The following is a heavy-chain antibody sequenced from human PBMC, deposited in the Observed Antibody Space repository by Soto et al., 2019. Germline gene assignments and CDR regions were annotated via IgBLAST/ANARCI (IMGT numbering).Heavy chain of an antibody. CDR2: IKQDGSEK. CDR3: ARDFGYSSSWAYYYYYGMDV. CDR1: GFTFSSYW. D-gene: IGHD6-13*01. V-gene: IGHV3-7*01. J-gene: IGHJ6*02. Sequence: GSLRLSCAASGFTFSSYWMSWVRQAPGKGLEWVANIKQDGSEKYYVDSVKGRFTISRDNAKNSLYLQMNSLRAEDTAVYYCARDFGYSSSWAYYYYYGMDVWGQGTTVTVSS.